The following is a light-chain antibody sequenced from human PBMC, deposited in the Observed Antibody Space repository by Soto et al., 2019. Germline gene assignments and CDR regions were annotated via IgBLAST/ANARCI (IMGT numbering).Light chain of an antibody. CDR1: QSISSY. Sequence: DIQLTQSPSSLSASVGDRVIITCRASQSISSYLNWYQQKPGKAPKLLIYAASSLQSGVPSRFSGSGSGTDFTLTISSLQPEDFTTYFCQQSYSTPRTFGQGTGGYQ. CDR3: QQSYSTPRT. CDR2: AAS. J-gene: IGKJ1*01. V-gene: IGKV1-39*01.